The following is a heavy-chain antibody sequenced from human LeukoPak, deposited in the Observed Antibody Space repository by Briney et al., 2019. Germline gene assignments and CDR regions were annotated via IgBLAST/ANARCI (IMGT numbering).Heavy chain of an antibody. V-gene: IGHV3-23*01. Sequence: PGGSLRLSCAASGFTFSSYAMSWVRQAPGKGLEWVSAISGSGGSTYYADSVKGRFTISRDNSKNTLYLQMNSLRAEDTAVYYCAKTLPPPHYDFWNGYVIDYWGQGTLVTVSS. J-gene: IGHJ4*02. CDR3: AKTLPPPHYDFWNGYVIDY. D-gene: IGHD3-3*01. CDR1: GFTFSSYA. CDR2: ISGSGGST.